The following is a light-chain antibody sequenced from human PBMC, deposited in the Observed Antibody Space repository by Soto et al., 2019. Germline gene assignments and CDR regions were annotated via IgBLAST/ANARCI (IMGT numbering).Light chain of an antibody. Sequence: EVVMTQSPATLSLSPGERATLSCRASQSVSSDLAWYQQKPGQAPRLLIYGASTRATDIPARFSGGGSGTEFTLNISSLQSEDFAIYYCQQHNDWPPITFGPGTRVDFK. V-gene: IGKV3-15*01. CDR2: GAS. J-gene: IGKJ3*01. CDR1: QSVSSD. CDR3: QQHNDWPPIT.